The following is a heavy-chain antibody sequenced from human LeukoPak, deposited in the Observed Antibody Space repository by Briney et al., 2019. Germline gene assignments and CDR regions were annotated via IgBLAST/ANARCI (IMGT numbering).Heavy chain of an antibody. J-gene: IGHJ4*02. D-gene: IGHD1-1*01. Sequence: GRSLRLSCAASGFTFSSYAMSWVRQAPGKGLEWVSAISGSGGSTYYADSVKGRFTISRDNSKNTLYLQMNSLRAEDTAVYYCAKDHNWNDVFDYWGQGTLVTVSS. CDR2: ISGSGGST. V-gene: IGHV3-23*01. CDR3: AKDHNWNDVFDY. CDR1: GFTFSSYA.